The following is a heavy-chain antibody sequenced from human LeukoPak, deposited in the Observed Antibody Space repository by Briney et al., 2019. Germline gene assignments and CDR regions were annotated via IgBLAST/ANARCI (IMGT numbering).Heavy chain of an antibody. CDR3: AKATQYSSSPGYYFDY. D-gene: IGHD6-6*01. Sequence: GGSLRLSCAASGFTFDDYAMHWVRQAPGKGLEWVSGISWNSGSIGYADSVKGRFTISRDNAKNSLYLQMNSLRAEDTALYYCAKATQYSSSPGYYFDYWGQGTLVTVSS. J-gene: IGHJ4*02. CDR1: GFTFDDYA. CDR2: ISWNSGSI. V-gene: IGHV3-9*01.